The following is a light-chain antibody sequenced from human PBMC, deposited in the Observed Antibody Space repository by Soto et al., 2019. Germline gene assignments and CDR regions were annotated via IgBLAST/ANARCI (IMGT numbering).Light chain of an antibody. CDR2: KAS. Sequence: DIQMTQSPSTLSGSVGDRVTITCRASQTISSWLAWYQQKPGKAPKLLIYKASTLKSGVPSRFSGSGSGTEFTLTISSLQPDDVAIYYCQQYNDYSWTFGQGTKV. CDR1: QTISSW. J-gene: IGKJ1*01. V-gene: IGKV1-5*03. CDR3: QQYNDYSWT.